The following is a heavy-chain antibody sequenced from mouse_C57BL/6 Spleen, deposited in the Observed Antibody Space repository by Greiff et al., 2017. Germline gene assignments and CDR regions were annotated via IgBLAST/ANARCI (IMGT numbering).Heavy chain of an antibody. V-gene: IGHV1-64*01. J-gene: IGHJ3*01. CDR2: IHPNSGST. Sequence: QVQLQQPGAELVKPGASVKLSCKASGYTFTSYWMHWVKQRPGQGLEWIGMIHPNSGSTNYNEKFKSKATLTVDKSSSTAYMQLSSLTSEDSAVYYCARAYDGCYVGWFAYWGQGTLVTVSA. CDR1: GYTFTSYW. CDR3: ARAYDGCYVGWFAY. D-gene: IGHD2-3*01.